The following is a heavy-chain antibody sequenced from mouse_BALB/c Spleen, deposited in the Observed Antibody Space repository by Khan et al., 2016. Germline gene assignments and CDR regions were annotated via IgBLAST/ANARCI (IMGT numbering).Heavy chain of an antibody. CDR2: INTETGEP. V-gene: IGHV9-2-1*01. D-gene: IGHD2-14*01. CDR3: AREVSYVMDY. J-gene: IGHJ4*01. Sequence: QIQLVQFGPELKKPGETVKISCKASGYTFTDYSMHWVKQAPGKGLKWMGWINTETGEPTYADDFKGRFAFSLETSAYTAYLQINNLKNEDTATYFCAREVSYVMDYWGQGTSVTVSS. CDR1: GYTFTDYS.